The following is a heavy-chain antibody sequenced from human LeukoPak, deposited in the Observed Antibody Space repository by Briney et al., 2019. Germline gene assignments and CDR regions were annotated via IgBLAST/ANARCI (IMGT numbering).Heavy chain of an antibody. J-gene: IGHJ5*02. CDR2: INPNSGGT. Sequence: ASVKVSCKASGYTFTGYYMHWVRQAPGQGLEWMGRINPNSGGTNYAQKFQGWVTMTRDTSISTAYMELSRLRSDDTAVYYCARGFVVVPAAIMSGNWFDPWGQGTLVTVSS. D-gene: IGHD2-2*01. V-gene: IGHV1-2*04. CDR3: ARGFVVVPAAIMSGNWFDP. CDR1: GYTFTGYY.